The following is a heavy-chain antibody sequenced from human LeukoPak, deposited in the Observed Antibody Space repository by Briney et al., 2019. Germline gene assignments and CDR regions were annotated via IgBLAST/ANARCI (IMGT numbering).Heavy chain of an antibody. CDR1: DFSLPNSV. Sequence: GGSLRLSCSGSDFSLPNSVMSWVRQAPGKGLDWVSAISGSGRHTYYADSVKGRFTMSRDNSKNTLYLQMSSLRAEDTAVYYCARDFRSSGSYGWFDSWGQGTLVTVSS. CDR3: ARDFRSSGSYGWFDS. D-gene: IGHD1-26*01. J-gene: IGHJ5*01. V-gene: IGHV3-23*01. CDR2: ISGSGRHT.